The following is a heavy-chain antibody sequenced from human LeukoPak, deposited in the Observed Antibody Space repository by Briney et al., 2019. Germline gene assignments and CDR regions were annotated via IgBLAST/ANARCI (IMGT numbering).Heavy chain of an antibody. CDR2: IYYSGST. D-gene: IGHD6-13*01. V-gene: IGHV4-59*01. CDR1: GGSISSYY. Sequence: SETLSLTCTVSGGSISSYYWSWIRQPPGKGLEWIGYIYYSGSTNYNPSLKSRVTISVDTSKNQFSLKLSSVTAADTAVYYCARDYSIAAAGSYYYYYYGMDVWGQGTTVTVSS. J-gene: IGHJ6*02. CDR3: ARDYSIAAAGSYYYYYYGMDV.